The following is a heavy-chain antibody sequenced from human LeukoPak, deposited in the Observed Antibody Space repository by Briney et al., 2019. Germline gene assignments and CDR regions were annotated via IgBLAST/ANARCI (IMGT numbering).Heavy chain of an antibody. D-gene: IGHD6-13*01. CDR1: GYSFTSYW. J-gene: IGHJ4*02. Sequence: GESLKISCKGSGYSFTSYWIGWVRQMPGKGLEWMGIIYPGDSDTRYSPSFQGQVTISADKSISTAYLQWSSLKASDTAMYYRARLVGGIAAAGHYFDYWGQGTLVTVSS. CDR2: IYPGDSDT. V-gene: IGHV5-51*01. CDR3: ARLVGGIAAAGHYFDY.